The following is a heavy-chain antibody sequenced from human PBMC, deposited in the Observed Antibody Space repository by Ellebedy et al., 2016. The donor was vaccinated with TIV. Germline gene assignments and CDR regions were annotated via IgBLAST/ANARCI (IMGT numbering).Heavy chain of an antibody. CDR2: INHAGSET. Sequence: GESLKISCAASGFSLSSFWMSWVRQAPGKGLESVANINHAGSETYYVDSVKGRFTISRDNSKNTLYLQMNSLRAEDMAIYYCAKPPEQWLIHTGLDSWGQGTLVTVAS. J-gene: IGHJ4*02. D-gene: IGHD6-19*01. CDR1: GFSLSSFW. V-gene: IGHV3-7*03. CDR3: AKPPEQWLIHTGLDS.